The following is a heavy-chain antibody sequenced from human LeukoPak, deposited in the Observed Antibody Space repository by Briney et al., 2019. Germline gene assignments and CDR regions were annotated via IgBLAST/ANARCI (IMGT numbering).Heavy chain of an antibody. CDR2: MSPNSGNT. J-gene: IGHJ4*02. D-gene: IGHD3-3*01. CDR1: GYTFTSYD. Sequence: EASVKVSCKASGYTFTSYDINWVRQATGQGLEWMGWMSPNSGNTGYAQKFQGRVTMTRDTSTSTVYMELSSLRSEDTAVYYCARSYDFWSGYPPGDYWGQGTLVTVSS. V-gene: IGHV1-8*01. CDR3: ARSYDFWSGYPPGDY.